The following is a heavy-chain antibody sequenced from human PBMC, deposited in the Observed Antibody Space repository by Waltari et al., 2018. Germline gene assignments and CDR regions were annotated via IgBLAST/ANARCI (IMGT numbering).Heavy chain of an antibody. V-gene: IGHV3-66*01. J-gene: IGHJ4*02. CDR1: ESIFSHNY. Sequence: EVQLVDSGGGLVQPGGSLRLPCVVSESIFSHNYMVWVRQAPGKGLEWVSMIRADGNTNYADSVKGRFTISSDFSENTVYLQMNSLRADDTALYYCARDIDYGDYDPIGYWGQGTWVTVSS. D-gene: IGHD4-17*01. CDR2: IRADGNT. CDR3: ARDIDYGDYDPIGY.